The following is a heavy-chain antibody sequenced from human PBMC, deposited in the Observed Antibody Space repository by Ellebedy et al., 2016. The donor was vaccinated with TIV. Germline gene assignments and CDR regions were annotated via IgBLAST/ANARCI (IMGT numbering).Heavy chain of an antibody. CDR1: GGSIRSYY. J-gene: IGHJ4*02. CDR3: ARATSFDS. CDR2: IYDSGRT. V-gene: IGHV4-59*01. D-gene: IGHD1-1*01. Sequence: MPSETLSLTCSVSGGSIRSYYWSWIRQSSGKGLEWIGYIYDSGRTNYNPSLQSRVTISVDTSKNQFSLKLSSVTAADTAVYYCARATSFDSWGQGTLVTVSS.